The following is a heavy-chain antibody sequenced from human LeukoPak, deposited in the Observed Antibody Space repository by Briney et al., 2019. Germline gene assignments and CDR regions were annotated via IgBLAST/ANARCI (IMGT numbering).Heavy chain of an antibody. CDR3: ARVRRGYSYGYVDY. V-gene: IGHV3-66*01. J-gene: IGHJ4*02. D-gene: IGHD5-18*01. CDR2: IYSGGST. Sequence: GGSLRLSCAASGFTVSSNYMSWVRQAPGKGLEWVSVIYSGGSTYYADPVKGRFTISRDNSKNTLYLQMNSLRAEDTAVYYCARVRRGYSYGYVDYWGQGTLVTVFS. CDR1: GFTVSSNY.